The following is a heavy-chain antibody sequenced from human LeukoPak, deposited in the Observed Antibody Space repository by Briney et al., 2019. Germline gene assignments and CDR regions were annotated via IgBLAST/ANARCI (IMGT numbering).Heavy chain of an antibody. CDR2: IIPNSGGT. CDR3: ARIVPSPGAANYFDY. V-gene: IGHV1-2*02. J-gene: IGHJ4*02. D-gene: IGHD2-2*01. CDR1: GGTFSSYA. Sequence: ASVKVSCKASGGTFSSYAISWVRQAPGQGLEWMGGIIPNSGGTNYAQKFQGRVTMTRDTSISTAYMELSRLRSDDTAVYYCARIVPSPGAANYFDYWGQGTLVTVSS.